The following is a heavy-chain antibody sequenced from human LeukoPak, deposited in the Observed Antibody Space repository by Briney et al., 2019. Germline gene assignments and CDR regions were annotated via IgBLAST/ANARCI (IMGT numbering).Heavy chain of an antibody. CDR2: IRSKAYGGTT. Sequence: GGSLRLSCTAYGFTFGDYAMSWVRQAPGKGLEWVGFIRSKAYGGTTEYAASVKGRFTISRDDSKSIAYLQMNSLKTEDTAVYYCTSAGSSWDRAFDYWGQGTLVTVSS. J-gene: IGHJ4*02. CDR3: TSAGSSWDRAFDY. D-gene: IGHD6-13*01. V-gene: IGHV3-49*04. CDR1: GFTFGDYA.